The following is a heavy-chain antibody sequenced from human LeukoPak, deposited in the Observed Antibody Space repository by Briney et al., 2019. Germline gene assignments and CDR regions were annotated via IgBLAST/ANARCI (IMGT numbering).Heavy chain of an antibody. V-gene: IGHV4-38-2*02. CDR2: IYYSGNT. CDR3: ARDMMVRGVIIYPFDY. J-gene: IGHJ4*02. Sequence: PSETLSLTCTVSNYSLSSDFYWGWIRQPPGKGLEWIGSIYYSGNTYYNPSLKSRVAMSVDTSKNQFSLKLSSVTAADTAVYYCARDMMVRGVIIYPFDYWGQGTLVTVSS. CDR1: NYSLSSDFY. D-gene: IGHD3-10*01.